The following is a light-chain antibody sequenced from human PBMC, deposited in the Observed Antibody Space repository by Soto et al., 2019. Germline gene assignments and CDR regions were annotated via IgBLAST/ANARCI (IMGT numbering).Light chain of an antibody. CDR3: SSYSISTAYL. CDR1: SSDVGGYDY. Sequence: ALTQPASVSGSPGQSITISCTGASSDVGGYDYVSWYQLHPGKAPKLMVFEVNNRPSGVSYRFSGSKSGNTASLTISGLQAEDEADYFCSSYSISTAYLFGTGTKVTVL. J-gene: IGLJ1*01. V-gene: IGLV2-14*01. CDR2: EVN.